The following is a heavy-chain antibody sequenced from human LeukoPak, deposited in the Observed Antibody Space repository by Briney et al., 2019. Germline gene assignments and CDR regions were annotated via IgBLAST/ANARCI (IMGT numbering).Heavy chain of an antibody. J-gene: IGHJ4*02. D-gene: IGHD4-17*01. Sequence: GGSLRLSCVASGFTVRSNYVNWVRQAPGKGLEWVSVFYSGGTTYYADSVKGRFTISRDNTKNTLYLQMDSLRAEDTAVYYCASSGGHVTTDPFDYWGQGALVTDSS. CDR3: ASSGGHVTTDPFDY. CDR1: GFTVRSNY. CDR2: FYSGGTT. V-gene: IGHV3-66*01.